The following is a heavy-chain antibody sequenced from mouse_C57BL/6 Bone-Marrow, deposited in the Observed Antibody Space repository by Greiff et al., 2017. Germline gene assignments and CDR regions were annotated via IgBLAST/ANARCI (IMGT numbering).Heavy chain of an antibody. CDR3: ARGDYDVWFAY. CDR2: IHPNSGST. J-gene: IGHJ3*01. Sequence: VQLQQPGAELVKPGASVKLSCKASGYTFTSYWMHWVKQRPGQGLAWIGMIHPNSGSTNYNEKFKSKATLTVDKSSSTAYLQLSSLTSEDSAVYYCARGDYDVWFAYWGQGTLVTVSA. V-gene: IGHV1-64*01. D-gene: IGHD2-4*01. CDR1: GYTFTSYW.